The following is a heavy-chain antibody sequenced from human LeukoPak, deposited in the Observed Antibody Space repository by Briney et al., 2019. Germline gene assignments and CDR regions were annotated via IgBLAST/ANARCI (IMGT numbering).Heavy chain of an antibody. Sequence: GGSLRLSCAASGFTVSGNYLSWVRQAPGKGLEWVSTIYAGGSTYYADSVKGRFTISRDNSKNTLYLQMNTLRVEDTAVFYCARGIAAAASPDYWGQGRLVTVSS. V-gene: IGHV3-66*01. CDR3: ARGIAAAASPDY. CDR1: GFTVSGNY. J-gene: IGHJ4*02. CDR2: IYAGGST. D-gene: IGHD6-13*01.